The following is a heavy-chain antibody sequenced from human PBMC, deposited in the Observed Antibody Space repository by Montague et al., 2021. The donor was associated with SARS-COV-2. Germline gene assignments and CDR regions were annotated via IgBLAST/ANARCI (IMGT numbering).Heavy chain of an antibody. D-gene: IGHD6-19*01. Sequence: SETLSLTCTVSGGSISSGGYYWDWIRQPPGMGLEWIGAIYYSGSTDYNPSLKSRVTISVDTSRSQFSLKVSSVTAADTAVYYCATTGGPTTVAGPFDYWGRGTPVTVSS. CDR3: ATTGGPTTVAGPFDY. CDR2: IYYSGST. J-gene: IGHJ4*02. V-gene: IGHV4-39*01. CDR1: GGSISSGGYY.